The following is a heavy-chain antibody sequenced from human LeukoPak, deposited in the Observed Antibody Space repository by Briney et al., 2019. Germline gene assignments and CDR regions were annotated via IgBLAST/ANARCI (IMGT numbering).Heavy chain of an antibody. CDR2: ISSRSSYI. V-gene: IGHV3-21*01. CDR1: GFTFSNNG. Sequence: GGSLRLSCAASGFTFSNNGMNWVRQAPGKGLEWVSSISSRSSYIDYADSLKGRFTISRDNAKNSLYLQMNSLRAEDTAVYYCARGKEPVAGSLSHFDYWGQGTLVTVSS. CDR3: ARGKEPVAGSLSHFDY. D-gene: IGHD6-19*01. J-gene: IGHJ4*02.